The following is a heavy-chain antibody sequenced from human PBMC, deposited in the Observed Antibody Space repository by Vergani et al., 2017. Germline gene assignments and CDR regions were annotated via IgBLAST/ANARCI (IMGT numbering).Heavy chain of an antibody. CDR2: IYPGDSYT. CDR1: GYSFTSYW. J-gene: IGHJ3*02. CDR3: AIRVDTRYYDFWSGYYLGAFDI. Sequence: EVQLVQSGAEVKKPGESLKISCKGSGYSFTSYWIGWVRQMPGKGLEWMGIIYPGDSYTRYSPSFQGQVTISADKSISTAYLQWSSLKASDTAMYYCAIRVDTRYYDFWSGYYLGAFDIWGQGTMVTVSS. D-gene: IGHD3-3*01. V-gene: IGHV5-51*01.